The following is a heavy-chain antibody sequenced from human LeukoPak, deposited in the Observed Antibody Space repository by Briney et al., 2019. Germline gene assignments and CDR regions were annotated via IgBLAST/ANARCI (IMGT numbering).Heavy chain of an antibody. V-gene: IGHV1-69*13. CDR2: IIPIFGTA. D-gene: IGHD3-22*01. CDR1: GGTFSSYA. J-gene: IGHJ4*02. CDR3: AKDGHSSGYSLDY. Sequence: SVKVSCKASGGTFSSYAISWVRQAPGQGLEWMGGIIPIFGTANYAQKFQGRVTITADESTSTAYMELSSLRSEDTAVYYCAKDGHSSGYSLDYWGQGTLVTVSS.